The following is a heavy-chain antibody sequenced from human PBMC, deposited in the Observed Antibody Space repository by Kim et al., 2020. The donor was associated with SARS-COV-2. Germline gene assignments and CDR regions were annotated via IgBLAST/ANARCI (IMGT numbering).Heavy chain of an antibody. CDR3: ANQWFRIAARLVYYYGMDV. CDR2: ISYDGSNK. CDR1: GFTFSSYA. D-gene: IGHD6-6*01. Sequence: GGSLRLSCAASGFTFSSYAMHWVRQAPGKGLEWVAVISYDGSNKYYADSVKGRFTISRDNSKNTLYLQMNSLRAEDTAVYYCANQWFRIAARLVYYYGMDVWGQGTTVTVSS. V-gene: IGHV3-30-3*01. J-gene: IGHJ6*02.